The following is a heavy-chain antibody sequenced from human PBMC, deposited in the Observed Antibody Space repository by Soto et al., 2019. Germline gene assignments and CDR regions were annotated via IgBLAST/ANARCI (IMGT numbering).Heavy chain of an antibody. V-gene: IGHV1-69*06. CDR3: ARDSLMWTYGHNYYYKYGMDV. CDR2: NIAIFATA. J-gene: IGHJ6*02. Sequence: SSAKVPCTPSGGTFSSYAMSWVAQAPGQGLEWMGGNIAIFATANYAQKFQGRVTITADKSTSTAYMELSSLRSEDTAVYYCARDSLMWTYGHNYYYKYGMDVWSQGTTVHVSS. CDR1: GGTFSSYA. D-gene: IGHD2-21*01.